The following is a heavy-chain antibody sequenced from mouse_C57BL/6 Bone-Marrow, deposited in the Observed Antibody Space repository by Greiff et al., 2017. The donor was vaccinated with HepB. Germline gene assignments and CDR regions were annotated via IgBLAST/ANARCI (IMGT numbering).Heavy chain of an antibody. V-gene: IGHV5-15*01. CDR1: GFTFSDYG. D-gene: IGHD1-1*01. Sequence: EVQGVESGGGLVQPGGSLKLSCAASGFTFSDYGMAWVRQAPRKGPEWVAFISNLAYSIYYADTVTGRFTISSENAKNPLYLEISSLRSEDTAMYYCARKGDYYGSSYWYFDVWGTGTTVTVSS. CDR2: ISNLAYSI. J-gene: IGHJ1*03. CDR3: ARKGDYYGSSYWYFDV.